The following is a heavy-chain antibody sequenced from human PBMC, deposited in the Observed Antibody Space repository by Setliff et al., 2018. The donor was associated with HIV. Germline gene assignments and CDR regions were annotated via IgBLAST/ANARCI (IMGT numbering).Heavy chain of an antibody. J-gene: IGHJ5*02. D-gene: IGHD3-22*01. CDR1: GGSFSTYY. V-gene: IGHV4-34*01. CDR3: ATSRVVVLRFDP. CDR2: IYYSGST. Sequence: SETLSLTCAVYGGSFSTYYWTWIRQPPGKGLEWIGSIYYSGSTYYNPSLKSRVTISVDTSKNQFSLKLYSVTAADTAVYYCATSRVVVLRFDPWGQGTLVTVSS.